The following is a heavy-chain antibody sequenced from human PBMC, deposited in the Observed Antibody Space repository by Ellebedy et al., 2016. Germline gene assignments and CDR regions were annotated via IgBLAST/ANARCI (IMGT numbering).Heavy chain of an antibody. CDR3: ARDPRGGYNDGRDWNFDL. V-gene: IGHV3-53*01. J-gene: IGHJ2*01. CDR2: LYSGGTT. CDR1: GFTVSSTY. Sequence: GESLKISCAASGFTVSSTYMTWVRQAPGKGLECVSVLYSGGTTYYADSVKGRFTISRDNSKNTLYLQMNSLRAEDTAVYYCARDPRGGYNDGRDWNFDLWGRGTLVTVSS. D-gene: IGHD5-24*01.